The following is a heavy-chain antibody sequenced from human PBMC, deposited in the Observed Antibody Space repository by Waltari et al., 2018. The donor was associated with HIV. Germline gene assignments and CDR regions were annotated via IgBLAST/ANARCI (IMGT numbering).Heavy chain of an antibody. D-gene: IGHD3-3*01. J-gene: IGHJ4*02. Sequence: QVQLQESGPGLVKPSETLSLTCTVSGGSLSSYYWSWIRQPPGKGLEWIGYIYYSGSTNYNPSLKSRVTISVDTSKNQFSLKLSSVTAADTAVYYCARGSDYDFWSSVNFDYWGQGTLVTVSS. CDR3: ARGSDYDFWSSVNFDY. V-gene: IGHV4-59*01. CDR2: IYYSGST. CDR1: GGSLSSYY.